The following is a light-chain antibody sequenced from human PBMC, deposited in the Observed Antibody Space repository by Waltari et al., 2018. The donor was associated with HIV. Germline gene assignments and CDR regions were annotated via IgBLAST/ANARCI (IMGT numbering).Light chain of an antibody. CDR1: RSNIGAGYD. CDR2: GNS. CDR3: QSYDSSLRGYV. J-gene: IGLJ1*01. Sequence: QSVLTQPPSVSRAPAQRVTISCTGSRSNIGAGYDVHWYQQVPGSAPKLLIYGNSNRPSGVPDRFSGSKSGTSASLAITGLQAEDEADYYCQSYDSSLRGYVFGTGTKVTVL. V-gene: IGLV1-40*01.